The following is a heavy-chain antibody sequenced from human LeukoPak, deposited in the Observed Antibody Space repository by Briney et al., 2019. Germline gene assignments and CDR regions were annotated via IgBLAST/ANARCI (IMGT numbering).Heavy chain of an antibody. D-gene: IGHD6-13*01. CDR3: AKEGDSSSCFDY. Sequence: GGSLRPSCAASGFTVSSNYMSWVRQAPGKGLEWVAVISYDGSNKYYADSVKGRFTISRDNSKNTLYLQMNSLRAEDTAVYYCAKEGDSSSCFDYWGQGTLVTVSS. V-gene: IGHV3-30*18. J-gene: IGHJ4*02. CDR1: GFTVSSNY. CDR2: ISYDGSNK.